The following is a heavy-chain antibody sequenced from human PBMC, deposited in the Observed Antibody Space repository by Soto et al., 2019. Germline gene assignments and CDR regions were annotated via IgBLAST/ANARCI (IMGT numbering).Heavy chain of an antibody. CDR2: ISWNSGSI. J-gene: IGHJ4*02. CDR1: GFTFDDYA. CDR3: AKGRGMGYCTNGVCPFDY. Sequence: EVQLVESGGGLVQPGRSLRLSCAASGFTFDDYAMHWVRQAPGKGLEWVSGISWNSGSIGYVDSVKGRFTISRDNAKNSLYLQMNSLRAEDTALYYCAKGRGMGYCTNGVCPFDYWGQGTLVTVSS. D-gene: IGHD2-8*01. V-gene: IGHV3-9*01.